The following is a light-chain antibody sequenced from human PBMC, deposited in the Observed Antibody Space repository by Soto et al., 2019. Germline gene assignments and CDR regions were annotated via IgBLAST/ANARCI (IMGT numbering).Light chain of an antibody. CDR1: QSISTF. CDR3: QQHTNWPLT. J-gene: IGKJ4*01. V-gene: IGKV3-11*01. Sequence: EFVLTQSPGTLSLCPGERAALSCRASQSISTFLAWYQQKPGQAPRLLIYDASNRATGIPARFSGSGSGTDFTLTISSLEPEDFAVYYCQQHTNWPLTFGGGTKVDIK. CDR2: DAS.